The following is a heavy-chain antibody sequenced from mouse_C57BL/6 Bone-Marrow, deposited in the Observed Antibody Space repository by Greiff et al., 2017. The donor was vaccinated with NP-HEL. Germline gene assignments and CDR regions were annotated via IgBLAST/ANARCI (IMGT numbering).Heavy chain of an antibody. CDR3: ARRDYYYGSSHWYFDV. J-gene: IGHJ1*03. Sequence: QVQLQQSGAELARPGASVKLSCKASGYTFTSYGISWVKQRTGQGLEWIGEIYPRSGNTYYNEKFKGKATLTADKSSSTAYMELRSLTSEDSAVYFCARRDYYYGSSHWYFDVWGTGTTVTVSS. D-gene: IGHD1-1*01. CDR1: GYTFTSYG. CDR2: IYPRSGNT. V-gene: IGHV1-81*01.